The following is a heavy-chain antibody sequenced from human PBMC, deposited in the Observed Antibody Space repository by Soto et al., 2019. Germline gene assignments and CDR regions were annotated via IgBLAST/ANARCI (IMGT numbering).Heavy chain of an antibody. Sequence: GGSLRLSCAASGFTFSSYAMSWVRQAPGKGLEWVSAISGSGGSTYYADSVKGRFTISRDNSKNTLYLQMNSLRAEDTAVYYCAKTSSGRPLLWFGELSGYYFDYWGQGTLVTVSS. CDR1: GFTFSSYA. CDR3: AKTSSGRPLLWFGELSGYYFDY. CDR2: ISGSGGST. D-gene: IGHD3-10*01. V-gene: IGHV3-23*01. J-gene: IGHJ4*02.